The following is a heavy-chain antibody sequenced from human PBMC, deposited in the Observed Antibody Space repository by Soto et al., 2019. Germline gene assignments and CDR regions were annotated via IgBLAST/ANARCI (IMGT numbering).Heavy chain of an antibody. CDR3: ARTPTVIYYYYYMDV. J-gene: IGHJ6*03. Sequence: QVQLVESGGGLVKPGGSLRLSCAASGFTFSDYYMSWIRQAPGKGPEWVSYISSSGSTIYYAVSVKGRFTISRDNAKNSLYLQMNSLRAEDTAVYYCARTPTVIYYYYYMDVWGKGTTVTVSS. CDR2: ISSSGSTI. D-gene: IGHD4-4*01. V-gene: IGHV3-11*01. CDR1: GFTFSDYY.